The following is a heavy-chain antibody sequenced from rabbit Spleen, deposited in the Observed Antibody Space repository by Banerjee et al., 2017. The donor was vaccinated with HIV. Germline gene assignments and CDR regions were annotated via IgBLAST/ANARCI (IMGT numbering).Heavy chain of an antibody. V-gene: IGHV1S47*01. D-gene: IGHD6-1*01. Sequence: QEQLVESGGGLVKPGASLTLTCKASGFDFSDYGVSWFRQAPGKGLEWSGYSEPIFGNTYYASWVNGRVTISIDNAQNTVDLQMNSLTAADTASYFCARHAGYAGYGYSTLDLWGPGTPVTV. J-gene: IGHJ4*01. CDR2: SEPIFGNT. CDR3: ARHAGYAGYGYSTLDL. CDR1: GFDFSDYG.